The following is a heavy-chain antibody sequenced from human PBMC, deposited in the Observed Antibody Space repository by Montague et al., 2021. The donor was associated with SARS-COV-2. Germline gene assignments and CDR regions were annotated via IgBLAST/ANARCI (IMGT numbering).Heavy chain of an antibody. CDR3: GRSEGSGSYWGYYGMDV. Sequence: SETLSLTCTVSGGSISSYYWSWIRQPPGKGLEWIGYIYYSGSTNYNPSLKSRVPISVDTSKNQFSLKLSSVTAADTAVYYCGRSEGSGSYWGYYGMDVWGQGTTVTVSS. J-gene: IGHJ6*02. V-gene: IGHV4-59*13. CDR1: GGSISSYY. D-gene: IGHD3-10*01. CDR2: IYYSGST.